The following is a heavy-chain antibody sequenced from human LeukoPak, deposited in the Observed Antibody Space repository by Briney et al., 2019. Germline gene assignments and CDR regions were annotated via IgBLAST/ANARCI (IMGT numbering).Heavy chain of an antibody. CDR3: ANLGPYYYDSSRYEGFDI. CDR1: GGSFSGYY. V-gene: IGHV4-34*01. D-gene: IGHD3-22*01. Sequence: SETLSLTCAVYGGSFSGYYWTWIRQPPGKRLEWIGEINHRGSTNYNPSPKSRLTISIDTSKNQFSLKLSSVTAADTAVYYCANLGPYYYDSSRYEGFDIWGQGTMVTVSS. J-gene: IGHJ3*02. CDR2: INHRGST.